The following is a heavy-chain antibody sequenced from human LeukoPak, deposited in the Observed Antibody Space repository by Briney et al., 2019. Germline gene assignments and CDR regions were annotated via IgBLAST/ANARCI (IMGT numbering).Heavy chain of an antibody. Sequence: GGSLRLSCAASGFTFSSYAMSWVRQAPGKGLEWVSAISGSGGSTYYADSVKGRFTISRDNSKNTLYLQMNSLRAEDTAVYYCAKDRYPMVRGRGTRYWYFDLWGRGTLVTVSS. CDR1: GFTFSSYA. V-gene: IGHV3-23*01. D-gene: IGHD3-10*01. J-gene: IGHJ2*01. CDR2: ISGSGGST. CDR3: AKDRYPMVRGRGTRYWYFDL.